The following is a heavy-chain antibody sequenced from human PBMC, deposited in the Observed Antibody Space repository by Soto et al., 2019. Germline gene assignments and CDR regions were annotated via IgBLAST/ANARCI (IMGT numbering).Heavy chain of an antibody. CDR2: INHSGRV. D-gene: IGHD3-22*01. CDR1: GGSFSGHS. J-gene: IGHJ5*01. Sequence: KASETLSLTCAVYGGSFSGHSWTWIRQSPGKGLEWIGDINHSGRVNYSPSLKSRVTISLDTSKNQFSLTPSAVTAADTAMYYCSTRAYDTNGYYRFDPWGQGTLVTISS. V-gene: IGHV4-34*01. CDR3: STRAYDTNGYYRFDP.